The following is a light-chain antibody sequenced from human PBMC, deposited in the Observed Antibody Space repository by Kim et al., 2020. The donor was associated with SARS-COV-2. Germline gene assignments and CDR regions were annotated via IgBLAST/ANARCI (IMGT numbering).Light chain of an antibody. CDR2: IVS. V-gene: IGLV3-21*04. Sequence: APGRTARITCGEDKIENEAVHWYQPKPGQAPVVVTEIVSDRPSGIPERFSGSNSGNTATLTISRVEDGDEAYYYCQLWDGGNDYWVFGGGTKLTVL. CDR3: QLWDGGNDYWV. CDR1: KIENEA. J-gene: IGLJ3*02.